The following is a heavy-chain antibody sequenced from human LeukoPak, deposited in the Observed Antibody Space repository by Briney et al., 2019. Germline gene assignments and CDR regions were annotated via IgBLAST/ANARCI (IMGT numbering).Heavy chain of an antibody. CDR3: ARDIGSGSPSFDY. Sequence: PSETLSLTFCVSVGSNRSNDGGSIRQPPGKGLEWIGYIYYSGSTNYNPSLKSRVTISVDTSKNQFSLKLSSVTAADTAVYYCARDIGSGSPSFDYWGQGTLVTVSS. V-gene: IGHV4-59*01. J-gene: IGHJ4*02. CDR2: IYYSGST. D-gene: IGHD3-10*01. CDR1: VGSNRSND.